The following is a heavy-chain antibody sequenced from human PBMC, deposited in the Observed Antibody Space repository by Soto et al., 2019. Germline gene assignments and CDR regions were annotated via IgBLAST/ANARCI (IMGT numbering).Heavy chain of an antibody. V-gene: IGHV3-23*01. CDR1: GFTFSSYA. CDR3: AKDYYYGSGSYGWFDP. CDR2: ISGSGGST. Sequence: GGSLRLSCAASGFTFSSYAMSWVRQAPGKGLEWVSAISGSGGSTYYADSVKGRFTISRDNSKNTLYLQMNSLRAEDTAVYYCAKDYYYGSGSYGWFDPWGQGTMVTVYS. J-gene: IGHJ5*02. D-gene: IGHD3-10*01.